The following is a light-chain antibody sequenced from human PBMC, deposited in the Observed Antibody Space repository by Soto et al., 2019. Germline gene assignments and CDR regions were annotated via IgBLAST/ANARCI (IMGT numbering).Light chain of an antibody. CDR3: LSYDNYNVV. Sequence: NFMLTQPHSVSESPGKTVTISCTRSSGNIASKYVQWYQQRPGSAPSTVIYEYYERPSGVPDRFSGAIDSSSNSASLTISGLKTEDEADYYCLSYDNYNVVFGGGTKLTVL. CDR2: EYY. V-gene: IGLV6-57*04. J-gene: IGLJ2*01. CDR1: SGNIASKY.